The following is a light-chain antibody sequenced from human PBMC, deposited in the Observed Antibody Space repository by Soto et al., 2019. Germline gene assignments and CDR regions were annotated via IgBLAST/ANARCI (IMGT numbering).Light chain of an antibody. CDR1: QTVSNSY. CDR2: DAS. Sequence: EIVLTQSPATLSLSPGERATLSCGASQTVSNSYLAWYQQKPGLAPRLLIYDASSRAVGIPDRFSGSGSGTDFTLTISSLEPEDFAAYYCQQYGTTRWTFGQGTKVEI. J-gene: IGKJ1*01. V-gene: IGKV3D-20*01. CDR3: QQYGTTRWT.